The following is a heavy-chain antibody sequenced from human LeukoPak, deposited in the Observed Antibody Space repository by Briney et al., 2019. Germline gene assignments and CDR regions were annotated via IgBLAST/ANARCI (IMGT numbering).Heavy chain of an antibody. CDR3: ARDDTYCSSTSCYWVTDY. CDR2: IYYSGST. CDR1: GGSISSYY. Sequence: SETLSLTCTVSGGSISSYYWSWIRQPPGKGLGWIGYIYYSGSTNYNPSLKSRVTISVDTSKNQFSLKLSSVTAADTAVYYCARDDTYCSSTSCYWVTDYWGQGTLVTVSS. J-gene: IGHJ4*02. V-gene: IGHV4-59*01. D-gene: IGHD2-2*01.